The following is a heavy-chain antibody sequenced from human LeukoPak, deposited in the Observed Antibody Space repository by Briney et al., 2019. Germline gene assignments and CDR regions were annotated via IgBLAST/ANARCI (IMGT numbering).Heavy chain of an antibody. CDR2: INPNSGGT. CDR3: ASDYYDSSGYYSGY. CDR1: GYTFTGYY. V-gene: IGHV1-2*02. D-gene: IGHD3-22*01. J-gene: IGHJ4*02. Sequence: ASVKVSCKASGYTFTGYYMHWVRQAPGQGLEWMGWINPNSGGTNYAQKFQGRVTMTRDTSISTAYMELSRLRSDDTAVYHCASDYYDSSGYYSGYWGQGTLVTVSS.